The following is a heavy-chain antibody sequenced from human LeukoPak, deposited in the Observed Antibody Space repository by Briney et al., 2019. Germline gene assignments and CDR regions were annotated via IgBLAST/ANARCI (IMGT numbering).Heavy chain of an antibody. J-gene: IGHJ4*02. V-gene: IGHV3-74*01. CDR2: INSDGSST. CDR3: ARSSKGAYYDFWSGYYTGTYYFDY. Sequence: GGSLRLSCAASGFTFSSYWMHWVRQAPGKGLVWVSRINSDGSSTSYADSVKGRYTISRDNAKNTLYLQMNSLRAEDTAVYYCARSSKGAYYDFWSGYYTGTYYFDYWGQGTLVTVSS. D-gene: IGHD3-3*01. CDR1: GFTFSSYW.